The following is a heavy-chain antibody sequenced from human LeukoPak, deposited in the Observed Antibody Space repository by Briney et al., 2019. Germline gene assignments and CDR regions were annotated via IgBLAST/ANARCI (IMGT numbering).Heavy chain of an antibody. V-gene: IGHV1-3*04. Sequence: GASVTVSCKASGYTFINHAIHWVRQAPEQRLEWMGWINTGNGNTKYSQNFQGRITITRDTSATTAYMDLSSLRSEDTAVYYCARRLGRSFDYWGQGTLVTVSS. CDR1: GYTFINHA. CDR2: INTGNGNT. J-gene: IGHJ4*02. D-gene: IGHD2-21*01. CDR3: ARRLGRSFDY.